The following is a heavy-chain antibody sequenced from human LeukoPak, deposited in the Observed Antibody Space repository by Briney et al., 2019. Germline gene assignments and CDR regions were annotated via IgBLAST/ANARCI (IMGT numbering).Heavy chain of an antibody. CDR3: ARGRSTGYPYYFEY. CDR2: MNPNSGST. CDR1: GYTFTSYD. V-gene: IGHV1-8*03. D-gene: IGHD5-12*01. Sequence: AAVTVSCKASGYTFTSYDIKWVRQAPGHGLEWIGWMNPNSGSTGYAPKFQGRVTITRNTSISTAYMELSGLRSEDTAVYYCARGRSTGYPYYFEYWGQGTLVTVSS. J-gene: IGHJ4*02.